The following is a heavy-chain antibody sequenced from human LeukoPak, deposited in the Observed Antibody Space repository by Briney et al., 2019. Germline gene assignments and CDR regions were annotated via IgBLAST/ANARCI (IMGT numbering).Heavy chain of an antibody. CDR3: AKDRIAARPGPYYFDY. J-gene: IGHJ4*02. CDR2: ISGSGGST. V-gene: IGHV3-23*01. D-gene: IGHD6-6*01. Sequence: GGSLRLSCAASGFTFSSYAMSWVRQAPGKGLEWVSAISGSGGSTYYADSVKGRLTISRDNSKNTLYLQMNSLRAEDTAVYYCAKDRIAARPGPYYFDYWGQGTLVTVSS. CDR1: GFTFSSYA.